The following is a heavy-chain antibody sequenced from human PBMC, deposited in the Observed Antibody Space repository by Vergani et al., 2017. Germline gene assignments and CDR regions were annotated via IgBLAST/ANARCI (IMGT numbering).Heavy chain of an antibody. J-gene: IGHJ4*02. CDR1: GDSISRSHYY. D-gene: IGHD6-13*01. Sequence: QLQLQESGPGLVKPSETLSLSCRVSGDSISRSHYYWGFIRQPPGKGLEWIGSISSSGSPYYNPTLKSRLAFSVDTSKNQFSLKLNSLTAADTAVYYCARAAAAALDYWGQGTLVTVSS. CDR3: ARAAAAALDY. CDR2: ISSSGSP. V-gene: IGHV4-39*01.